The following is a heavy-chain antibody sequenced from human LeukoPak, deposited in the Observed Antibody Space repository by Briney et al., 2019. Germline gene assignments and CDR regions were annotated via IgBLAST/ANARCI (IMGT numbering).Heavy chain of an antibody. V-gene: IGHV1-3*01. J-gene: IGHJ4*02. Sequence: ASVKVSCKASGYTFTSYAVHWVRQAPGQRLEWMGWINAGNGNTKYSQKFQGRVTITRDTSASTAYMELSSLRSEDTAVYYCARDLLLAAADPYVHSYYFDYWGEGTLVTVSS. D-gene: IGHD6-13*01. CDR3: ARDLLLAAADPYVHSYYFDY. CDR2: INAGNGNT. CDR1: GYTFTSYA.